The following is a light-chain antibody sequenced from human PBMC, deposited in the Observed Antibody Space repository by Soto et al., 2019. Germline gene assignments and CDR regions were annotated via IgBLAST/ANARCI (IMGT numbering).Light chain of an antibody. CDR2: WAS. CDR1: QSVLYSSNNKNY. Sequence: DIVMTQSPDSQAVSLGERATINCKSSQSVLYSSNNKNYLAWYQQKPGQPPKLLIYWASTRESGVPDRFSGSGSGTDFTLTISSLQAEDVAVYYCQQYYSVFTFGPGTKVDIK. J-gene: IGKJ3*01. V-gene: IGKV4-1*01. CDR3: QQYYSVFT.